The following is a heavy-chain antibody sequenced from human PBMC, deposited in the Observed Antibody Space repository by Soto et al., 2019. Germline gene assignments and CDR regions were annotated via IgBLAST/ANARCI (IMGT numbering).Heavy chain of an antibody. CDR2: INPNSGGT. J-gene: IGHJ4*02. Sequence: DSVQVSCKASGYTFTGYYMHWVRQAPGQGLEWMGWINPNSGGTNYAQKFQGRVTMTRDTSISTAYMELSRLRSDDTAVYYCARVPSGSIVGATNSYCGQGTLVIFSS. D-gene: IGHD1-26*01. V-gene: IGHV1-2*02. CDR1: GYTFTGYY. CDR3: ARVPSGSIVGATNSY.